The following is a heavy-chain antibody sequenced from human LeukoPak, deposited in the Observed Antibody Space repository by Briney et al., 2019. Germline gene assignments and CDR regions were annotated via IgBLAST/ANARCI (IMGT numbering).Heavy chain of an antibody. CDR3: ARHLSGVTGYTYGRGIDY. J-gene: IGHJ4*02. CDR2: ISGSGGST. Sequence: GGSLRLSCAASGFTFSSYAMSWVRQAPGKGLEWVSAISGSGGSTYYADSVKGRFTISRDNSKASLYLQMNSLRAEDTAVYYCARHLSGVTGYTYGRGIDYWGQGTLVTVSS. CDR1: GFTFSSYA. D-gene: IGHD5-18*01. V-gene: IGHV3-23*01.